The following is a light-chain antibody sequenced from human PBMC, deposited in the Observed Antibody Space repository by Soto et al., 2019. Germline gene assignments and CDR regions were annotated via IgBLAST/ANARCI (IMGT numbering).Light chain of an antibody. CDR2: SAS. J-gene: IGKJ1*01. CDR3: QQSYLRWT. V-gene: IGKV1-39*01. CDR1: QTIGTF. Sequence: DIHVTHSPSSLSACVGNSVTITCRTSQTIGTFLNWYQQKPGKVPNLLISSASSLHTGVPSRFSASGSGTDFTLTISSLQPEDFATYYCQQSYLRWTFGQGTKVDIK.